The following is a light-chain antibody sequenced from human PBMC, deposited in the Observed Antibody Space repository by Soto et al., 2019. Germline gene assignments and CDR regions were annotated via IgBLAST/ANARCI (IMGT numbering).Light chain of an antibody. V-gene: IGKV3-20*01. CDR1: QSVSSNY. J-gene: IGKJ4*01. Sequence: EIVLMQSPGTLSLSPGERATLSCRASQSVSSNYLAWYQQKPGQAPRLLIDGASRRATGIPDRFSGSGSGTDLTLTISRLEPEDFAVYYCQQYGTSPPLTFGGGTKVEIK. CDR3: QQYGTSPPLT. CDR2: GAS.